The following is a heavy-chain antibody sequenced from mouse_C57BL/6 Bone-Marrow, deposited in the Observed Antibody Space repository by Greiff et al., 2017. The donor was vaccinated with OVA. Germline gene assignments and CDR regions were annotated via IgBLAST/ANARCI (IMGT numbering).Heavy chain of an antibody. CDR1: GYTFTDYE. D-gene: IGHD1-1*01. V-gene: IGHV1-15*01. CDR2: IDPETGGT. J-gene: IGHJ3*01. CDR3: TRKPPYYYGSSWFAY. Sequence: VQLQQSGAELVRPGASVTLSCKASGYTFTDYEMHWVKQTPVHGLEWIGAIDPETGGTAYNQKFKGKAILTADKSSSTAYMELRSLTSEDSAVYYCTRKPPYYYGSSWFAYWGQGTLVTVSA.